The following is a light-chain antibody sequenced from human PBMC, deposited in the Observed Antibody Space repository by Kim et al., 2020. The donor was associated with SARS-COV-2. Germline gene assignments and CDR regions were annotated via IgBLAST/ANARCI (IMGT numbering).Light chain of an antibody. CDR3: CSYAGSYV. J-gene: IGLJ1*01. V-gene: IGLV2-11*01. CDR2: DVS. CDR1: SSDVGGYNY. Sequence: HGQARTTSCTETSSDVGGYNYVSWYQQHPGKAPKLMIYDVSKRPSGVPDRFSGSRCGNTASLTISGLQGGDEADYYCCSYAGSYVFGTGTKVTVL.